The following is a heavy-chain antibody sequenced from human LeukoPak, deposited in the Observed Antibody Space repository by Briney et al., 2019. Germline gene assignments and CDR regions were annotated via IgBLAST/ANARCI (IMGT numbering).Heavy chain of an antibody. CDR2: IKQDGSEK. V-gene: IGHV3-7*01. J-gene: IGHJ6*03. CDR3: ARMMWDYYYYMDV. Sequence: GSLRLSCAASGFTFSSYAMSWVRQAPGRGLEWVANIKQDGSEKYYVDSVKGRFTISRDNAKSSLYLQMNSLRAEDTAVYYCARMMWDYYYYMDVWGKGTTVTVSS. CDR1: GFTFSSYA. D-gene: IGHD1-26*01.